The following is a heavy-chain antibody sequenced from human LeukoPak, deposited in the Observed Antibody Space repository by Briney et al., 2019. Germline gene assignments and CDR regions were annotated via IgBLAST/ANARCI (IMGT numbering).Heavy chain of an antibody. J-gene: IGHJ6*03. V-gene: IGHV1-69*13. Sequence: ASVKVSCKASGGTFSSYAISWVRQAPGQGLEWMGGIIPIFGTANYAQKFQGRVTITADESTSTAYMELSSLRSEDTAVYYCARTLGYCSSTSCLWGSYYYYMDVWGKGTTVTVSS. CDR3: ARTLGYCSSTSCLWGSYYYYMDV. D-gene: IGHD2-2*01. CDR1: GGTFSSYA. CDR2: IIPIFGTA.